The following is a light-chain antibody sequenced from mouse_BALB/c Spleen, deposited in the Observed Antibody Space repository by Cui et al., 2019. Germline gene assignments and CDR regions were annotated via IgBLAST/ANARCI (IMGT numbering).Light chain of an antibody. V-gene: IGKV10-94*01. CDR2: YTS. Sequence: DFPMTHPTSSLSASLGERVTISCSASQGISNYLNWYQQKPDGTVKLLIDYTSSLHSGGPSRFSGSGSGTDYSLTISNLEPEDIATYYCQQYSKIPPTFGGDTKLEIK. J-gene: IGKJ1*01. CDR1: QGISNY. CDR3: QQYSKIPPT.